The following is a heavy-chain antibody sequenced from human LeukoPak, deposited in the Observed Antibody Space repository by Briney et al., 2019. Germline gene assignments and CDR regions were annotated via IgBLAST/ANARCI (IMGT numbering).Heavy chain of an antibody. Sequence: ASVKVSCKASGYTFTSYGISWVRQAPGQGLEWMGWISAYNGNTNYAQKLQGRVTMTTDTSTSTAYMELRSLRSDDTAVYYCASGAAPAAITPSDYWGQGTLVTVSS. D-gene: IGHD2-2*01. J-gene: IGHJ4*02. CDR3: ASGAAPAAITPSDY. CDR1: GYTFTSYG. V-gene: IGHV1-18*01. CDR2: ISAYNGNT.